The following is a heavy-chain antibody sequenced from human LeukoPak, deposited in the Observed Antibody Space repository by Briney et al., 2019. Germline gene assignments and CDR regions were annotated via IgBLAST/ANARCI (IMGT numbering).Heavy chain of an antibody. CDR2: INHSGST. CDR1: GGSFSGYY. Sequence: SETLSLTCAVYGGSFSGYYWSWIRQPPGKGLEWIGEINHSGSTNYNPSLKSRVTISVDTSKNQFSLRLSSVTAADTAVYYCAGGIRGYSYIFDYWGQGALVTVSS. D-gene: IGHD5-18*01. CDR3: AGGIRGYSYIFDY. J-gene: IGHJ4*02. V-gene: IGHV4-34*01.